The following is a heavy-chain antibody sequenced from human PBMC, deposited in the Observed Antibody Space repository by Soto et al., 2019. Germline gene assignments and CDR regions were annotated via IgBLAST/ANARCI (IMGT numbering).Heavy chain of an antibody. CDR1: GFTFDDYA. CDR2: ISWNSGNI. V-gene: IGHV3-9*01. D-gene: IGHD3-3*01. J-gene: IGHJ4*02. Sequence: EVHLVESGGGLVQPGRSLRLSRAASGFTFDDYAMHWVRQVPGKGLEWVSSISWNSGNIVYADSVKGRFTISRDSANNSLYLQMNSLRTEDTALYFCAKGAVTSIFGYFDYWGQGTLVTVSS. CDR3: AKGAVTSIFGYFDY.